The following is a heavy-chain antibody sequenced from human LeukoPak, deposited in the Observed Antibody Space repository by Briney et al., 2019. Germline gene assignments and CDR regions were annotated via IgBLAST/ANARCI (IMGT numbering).Heavy chain of an antibody. CDR1: GFTFSNAW. V-gene: IGHV3-30*03. CDR3: ARSRGSYSVFDY. J-gene: IGHJ4*02. D-gene: IGHD1-26*01. CDR2: ISYDGSNK. Sequence: PGGSLRLSCAASGFTFSNAWMSWVRQAPGKGLEWVAVISYDGSNKYYADSVKGRFTISRDNSKNTLYLQMNSLRAEDTAVYYCARSRGSYSVFDYWGQGTLVTVSS.